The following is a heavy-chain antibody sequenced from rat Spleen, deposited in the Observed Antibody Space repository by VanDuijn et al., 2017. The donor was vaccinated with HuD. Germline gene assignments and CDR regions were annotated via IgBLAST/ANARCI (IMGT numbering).Heavy chain of an antibody. Sequence: EVQLVESGGGLVQPGRSLKLSCVASGFTFNNYWMTWIRQAPGKGLEWVASICYEGSSTYYGDSVKGRFTISRDNAKSTLYLQMNSLRSEDTATYYCARHGLGSWYFDFWGPGTMVTVSS. D-gene: IGHD5-1*01. V-gene: IGHV5-31*01. CDR2: ICYEGSST. J-gene: IGHJ1*01. CDR3: ARHGLGSWYFDF. CDR1: GFTFNNYW.